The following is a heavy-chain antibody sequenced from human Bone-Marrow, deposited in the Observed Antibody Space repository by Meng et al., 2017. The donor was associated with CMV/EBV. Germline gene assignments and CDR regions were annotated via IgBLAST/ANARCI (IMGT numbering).Heavy chain of an antibody. D-gene: IGHD3-22*01. CDR2: ISHSGYA. Sequence: GSLRLSCIVADSSISSHYFWAWIRQSPEEGLEWIGTISHSGYAYYNTSLMSRVTMSVDTSKSQFSLRVNSVTAADTALYYCARVRGEYSGYYLCDYWGQGTLVTVSS. J-gene: IGHJ4*02. CDR1: DSSISSHYF. V-gene: IGHV4-38-2*02. CDR3: ARVRGEYSGYYLCDY.